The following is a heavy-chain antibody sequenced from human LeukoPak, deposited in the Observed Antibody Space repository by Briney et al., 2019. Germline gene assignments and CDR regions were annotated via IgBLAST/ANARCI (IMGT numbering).Heavy chain of an antibody. Sequence: PGGSLRLSCAASGFTFSTYAMHWVRQAPGKGLESVSAISSNGDTTYYTDSLKGRFTISRDNSKSTLYLQMSSLRPEDTAVYYCVKDDRYFYDSSAYPTWGQGTLVTVSS. V-gene: IGHV3-64D*09. CDR3: VKDDRYFYDSSAYPT. J-gene: IGHJ4*02. CDR1: GFTFSTYA. D-gene: IGHD3-22*01. CDR2: ISSNGDTT.